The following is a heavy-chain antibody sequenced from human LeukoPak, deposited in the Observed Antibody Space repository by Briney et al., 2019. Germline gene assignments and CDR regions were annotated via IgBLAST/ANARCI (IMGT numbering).Heavy chain of an antibody. CDR1: GSTFSSYA. V-gene: IGHV3-30-3*01. CDR2: ISYDGSNK. CDR3: ARDPESSGWYYFDY. D-gene: IGHD6-19*01. J-gene: IGHJ4*02. Sequence: GGSLRLSCAASGSTFSSYAMHWVRQAPGKGLEWVAVISYDGSNKYYADSVKGRFTISRDNSKNTLYLQMNSLRAEDTAVYYCARDPESSGWYYFDYWGQGTLVTVSS.